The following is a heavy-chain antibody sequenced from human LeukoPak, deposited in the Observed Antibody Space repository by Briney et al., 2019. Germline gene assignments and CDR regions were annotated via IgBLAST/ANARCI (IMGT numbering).Heavy chain of an antibody. CDR1: GFIFSSYA. J-gene: IGHJ4*02. D-gene: IGHD6-19*01. V-gene: IGHV3-23*01. CDR2: ISGSGGST. Sequence: GGSLRLSCAASGFIFSSYAMSWVRQAPGKGLEWVSAISGSGGSTYYADSVKGRFTISRDNSKNTLYLQMNSLRAEDTAVYYCAKGPWNGWYEGYYFDYWGQGTLVTVSS. CDR3: AKGPWNGWYEGYYFDY.